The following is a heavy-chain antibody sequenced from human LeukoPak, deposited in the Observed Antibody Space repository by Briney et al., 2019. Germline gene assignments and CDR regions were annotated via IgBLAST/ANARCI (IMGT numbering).Heavy chain of an antibody. CDR2: IKQDGSAK. CDR1: GFAFSDYW. V-gene: IGHV3-7*03. J-gene: IGHJ4*02. CDR3: ARRYFDS. Sequence: GGSLRLSCAASGFAFSDYWMHWVRQAPGKGLEWVANIKQDGSAKYYVDSVKGRFTISRDNAKNSLYLQMNSLRAEDTAVYYCARRYFDSWGQGTLVTVSS.